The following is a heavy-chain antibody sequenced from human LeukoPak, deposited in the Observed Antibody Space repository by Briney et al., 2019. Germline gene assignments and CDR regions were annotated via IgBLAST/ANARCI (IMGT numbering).Heavy chain of an antibody. CDR3: AKEGDYGSPPYYFDY. V-gene: IGHV3-23*01. CDR2: ISGSGGST. CDR1: GFTFSSYA. D-gene: IGHD3-10*01. Sequence: GALRLSCAASGFTFSSYAMSWVRQAPGKGLEWVSGISGSGGSTYYADSVKGRFTISRDNSKNTLYLQMNSLRAEDTAVYYCAKEGDYGSPPYYFDYWGQGTQVTVSS. J-gene: IGHJ4*02.